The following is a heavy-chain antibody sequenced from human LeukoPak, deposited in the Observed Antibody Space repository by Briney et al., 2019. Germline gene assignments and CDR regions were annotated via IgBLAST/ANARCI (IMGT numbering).Heavy chain of an antibody. CDR3: ARHFGVITKGVYYYYYGMDV. CDR1: GFTFSTCA. J-gene: IGHJ6*02. D-gene: IGHD3-3*01. Sequence: GGSLRLSCAASGFTFSTCAMGWVRQAPGKGLGWVSAISGSGGSTFYADSVKGRFTISRDNSKNTVYLQMNSLRAEDTAVYYCARHFGVITKGVYYYYYGMDVWGQGTTVTVSS. V-gene: IGHV3-23*01. CDR2: ISGSGGST.